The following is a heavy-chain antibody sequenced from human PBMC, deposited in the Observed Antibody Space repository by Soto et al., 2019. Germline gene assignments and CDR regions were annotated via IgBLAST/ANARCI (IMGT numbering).Heavy chain of an antibody. D-gene: IGHD2-2*02. CDR3: ARLYCTSTTCYKGVDV. V-gene: IGHV4-30-2*01. CDR1: GGVITSGGYS. J-gene: IGHJ6*02. CDR2: IYHSGRT. Sequence: KPSETLSLTCAVSGGVITSGGYSWSWIRQPPGKGLEYIGYIYHSGRTDYSPSLKSRVTISIDRLNNQFSLSLTSMTAADTAIYYCARLYCTSTTCYKGVDVWGQGTTVTVSS.